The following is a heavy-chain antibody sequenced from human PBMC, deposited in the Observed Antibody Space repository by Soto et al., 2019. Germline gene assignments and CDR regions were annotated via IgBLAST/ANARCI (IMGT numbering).Heavy chain of an antibody. D-gene: IGHD3-10*01. CDR2: IWNDGNNR. CDR1: GFSFRSFG. CDR3: ARDRELGRTSPYYDF. V-gene: IGHV3-33*01. J-gene: IGHJ4*02. Sequence: GGSLRLSCAASGFSFRSFGVRWVRQAPGKGLEWVAVIWNDGNNRRYGDSVRGRFTVSSDNSKKTVYLQMDSLRGEDTAMYYCARDRELGRTSPYYDFWGQGTLVTVSS.